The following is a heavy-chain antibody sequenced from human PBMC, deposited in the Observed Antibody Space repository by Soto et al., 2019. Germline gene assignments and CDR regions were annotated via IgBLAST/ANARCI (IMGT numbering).Heavy chain of an antibody. V-gene: IGHV3-66*01. CDR1: GFTVSNNY. CDR3: AAYSHKGY. D-gene: IGHD3-16*01. CDR2: IYSGGST. Sequence: EEQLVESGGDLVQPGGSLRLSCAASGFTVSNNYMSWVRQAPGKGLEWVSLIYSGGSTYYADSVKGRFTISRDSSKNTLYLQMISLRAEETAMYYCAAYSHKGYWGQGTLVTVSS. J-gene: IGHJ4*02.